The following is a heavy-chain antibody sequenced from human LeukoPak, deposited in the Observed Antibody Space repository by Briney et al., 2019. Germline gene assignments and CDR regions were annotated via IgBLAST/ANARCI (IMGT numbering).Heavy chain of an antibody. CDR2: ISGSGGST. Sequence: VGSLRLSCAASGFTFSSYAMTWVRQGPGKGLECVSLISGSGGSTYYADSVKGRFTISRDNSKNTLYLQMYSPRAEDTAVYYCAKDDYYDTSGYPRWGQGTLVTVSS. CDR1: GFTFSSYA. V-gene: IGHV3-23*01. D-gene: IGHD3-22*01. J-gene: IGHJ4*02. CDR3: AKDDYYDTSGYPR.